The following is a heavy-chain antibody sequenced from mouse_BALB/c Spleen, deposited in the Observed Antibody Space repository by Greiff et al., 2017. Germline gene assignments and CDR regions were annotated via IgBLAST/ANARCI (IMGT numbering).Heavy chain of an antibody. J-gene: IGHJ4*01. CDR1: GFSLTSYG. V-gene: IGHV2-9*02. CDR2: IWAGGST. D-gene: IGHD2-1*01. CDR3: ASIYYGNYYAMDY. Sequence: VQLQESGPGLVAPSQSLSITCTVSGFSLTSYGVHWVRQPPGKGLEWLGVIWAGGSTNYNSALMSRLSISKDNSKSQVFLKMNSLQTDDTAMYYCASIYYGNYYAMDYWGQGTSVTVSS.